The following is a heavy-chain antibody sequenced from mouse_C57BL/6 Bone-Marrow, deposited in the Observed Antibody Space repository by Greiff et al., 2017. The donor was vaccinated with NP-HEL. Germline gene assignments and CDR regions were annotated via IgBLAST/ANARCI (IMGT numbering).Heavy chain of an antibody. CDR1: GYTFTSYG. CDR2: IYPRSGNT. V-gene: IGHV1-81*01. Sequence: QVQLQQSGAELARPGASVKLSCKASGYTFTSYGISWVKQRTGQGLEWIGEIYPRSGNTYYNEKFKGKATLTADKSSSTAYMELRSLTSEDSTVYFWARQGGYSIAWFAYWGQGTLVTVSA. J-gene: IGHJ3*01. CDR3: ARQGGYSIAWFAY. D-gene: IGHD2-5*01.